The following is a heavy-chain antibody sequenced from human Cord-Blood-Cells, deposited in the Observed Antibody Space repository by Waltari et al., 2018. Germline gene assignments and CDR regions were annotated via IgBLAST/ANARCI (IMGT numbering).Heavy chain of an antibody. D-gene: IGHD2-8*02. V-gene: IGHV3-21*01. CDR1: GFTFSSYS. Sequence: EVQLVESGGGLVKPGGSLRLSCAASGFTFSSYSMNWVRQAPGKGLEWVSSISSSSSYIYYADSVKDRFTISRDNAKNSLYLQMNSLRAEDTAVYYCAVLVVYAKGAFDIWGQGTMVTVSS. J-gene: IGHJ3*02. CDR3: AVLVVYAKGAFDI. CDR2: ISSSSSYI.